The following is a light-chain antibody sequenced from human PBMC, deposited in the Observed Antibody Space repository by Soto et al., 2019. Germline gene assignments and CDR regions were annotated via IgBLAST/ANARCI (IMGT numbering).Light chain of an antibody. CDR2: SSS. CDR1: QSVGTY. Sequence: EIVFTQSPCTLSLTPRERSTLSCTASQSVGTYLAWYQHRRGQAPRLLLYSSSTRPTGIPDRFSGSGSGTYFTLTISRLEPEDFAVYFCQQYGNSPQTFGPGTKVDIK. V-gene: IGKV3-20*01. CDR3: QQYGNSPQT. J-gene: IGKJ1*01.